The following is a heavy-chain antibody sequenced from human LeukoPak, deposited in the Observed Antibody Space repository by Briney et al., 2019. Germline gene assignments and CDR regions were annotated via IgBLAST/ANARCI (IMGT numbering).Heavy chain of an antibody. D-gene: IGHD2-2*01. CDR2: INPNSGGT. J-gene: IGHJ4*02. V-gene: IGHV1-2*02. Sequence: AASVKVSCKASGYTFTGYYMHWVRQAPGQGLEWMGWINPNSGGTNYAEKFQGRVTMTRGTSISTAYMELSRLRSDDTAVYYCARDLIVVVPAAAFDYWGQGTLATVSS. CDR1: GYTFTGYY. CDR3: ARDLIVVVPAAAFDY.